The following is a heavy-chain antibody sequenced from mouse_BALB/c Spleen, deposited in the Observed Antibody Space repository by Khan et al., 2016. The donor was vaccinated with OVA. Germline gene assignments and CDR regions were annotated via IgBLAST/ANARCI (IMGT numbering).Heavy chain of an antibody. D-gene: IGHD2-3*01. CDR2: ICAGGST. J-gene: IGHJ4*01. CDR3: ARGDGYYEDAMDY. Sequence: QVQLQQSGPGLVAPSQSLSITCTVSGFSLTSYGLHWVRHPPGKGLEWLGVICAGGSTNYNSALMSRLSISKDNSKSQVFLKMNSLQTDDTAMYYCARGDGYYEDAMDYWGQGTSVTVSS. V-gene: IGHV2-9*02. CDR1: GFSLTSYG.